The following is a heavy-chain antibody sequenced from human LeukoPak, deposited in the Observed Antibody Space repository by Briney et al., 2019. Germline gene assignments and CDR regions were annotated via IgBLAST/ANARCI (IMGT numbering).Heavy chain of an antibody. J-gene: IGHJ4*02. CDR2: IDWDDDK. CDR1: GFSLSTSGMR. Sequence: SGPALVKPTQTLTLTCTFSGFSLSTSGMRVSWIRQPPGKALEWLARIDWDDDKFYSTSLKTRLTISKDTSKNQVVLTMTSMDPVDTATYYCARTPYCGGDCYVDYWGQGTLVTVSS. CDR3: ARTPYCGGDCYVDY. V-gene: IGHV2-70*04. D-gene: IGHD2-21*02.